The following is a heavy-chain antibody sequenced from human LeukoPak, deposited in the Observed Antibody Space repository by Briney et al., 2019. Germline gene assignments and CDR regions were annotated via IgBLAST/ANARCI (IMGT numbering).Heavy chain of an antibody. CDR2: INPSGGST. Sequence: ASVKVSCKASGYTFTSYYMHWVRQAPGQGLEWMGIINPSGGSTSYAQKFQGRVTMTTDTSTSTAYMELRSLRSDDTAVYYCARVPPMVRGPITAVRFDPWGQGTLVTVSS. D-gene: IGHD3-10*01. V-gene: IGHV1-46*01. CDR3: ARVPPMVRGPITAVRFDP. J-gene: IGHJ5*02. CDR1: GYTFTSYY.